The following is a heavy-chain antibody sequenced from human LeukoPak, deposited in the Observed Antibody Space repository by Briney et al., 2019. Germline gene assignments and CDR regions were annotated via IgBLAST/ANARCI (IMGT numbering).Heavy chain of an antibody. CDR1: GYTFTGHY. J-gene: IGHJ5*02. Sequence: GSVNVSCKASGYTFTGHYIHWVRQAAGQGLEWMGGIHPNTGGTKYAQKLHGRGTMTRDTSITTAYMELSRLRSHDTAVYYSASTRAQITGTTSLDPWGQGTLVTVSS. CDR2: IHPNTGGT. D-gene: IGHD1-7*01. V-gene: IGHV1-2*02. CDR3: ASTRAQITGTTSLDP.